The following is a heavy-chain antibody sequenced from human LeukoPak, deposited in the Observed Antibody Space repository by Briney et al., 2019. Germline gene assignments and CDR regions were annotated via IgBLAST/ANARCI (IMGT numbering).Heavy chain of an antibody. CDR3: ATAPYSYDHTVKFDY. CDR1: GGSISSSSCY. Sequence: PSETLSLTCTVSGGSISSSSCYWGWIRQPPGKGLEWIGSIYYSGSTYYNPSLKSRVTISVDTSKNQFSLKLSSVTAADTAVYYCATAPYSYDHTVKFDYWGQGTLVTVSS. D-gene: IGHD5-18*01. CDR2: IYYSGST. V-gene: IGHV4-39*01. J-gene: IGHJ4*02.